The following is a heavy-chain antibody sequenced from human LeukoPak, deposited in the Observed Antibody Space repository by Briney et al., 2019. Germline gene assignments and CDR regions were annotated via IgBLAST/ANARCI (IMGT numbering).Heavy chain of an antibody. CDR1: GYTFTSYG. CDR3: ARDVVTMIVVVTPAGFDP. V-gene: IGHV1-18*01. CDR2: ISAYNGNT. D-gene: IGHD3-22*01. Sequence: ASVKVSCKASGYTFTSYGISWVRQTPGQGLEWMGWISAYNGNTNYAQKLQGRVTMTTDTSTSTAYMELRSLRSDDTAVYYCARDVVTMIVVVTPAGFDPWGQGTLVTVSS. J-gene: IGHJ5*02.